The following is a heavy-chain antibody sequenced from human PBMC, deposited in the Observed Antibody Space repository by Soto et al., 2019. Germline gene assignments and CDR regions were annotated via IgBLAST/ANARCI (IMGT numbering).Heavy chain of an antibody. J-gene: IGHJ6*02. Sequence: ASVKVSCKASGYTFTSYGISWVRQAPGQGLEWMGWISAYNGNTNYAQKLQGRVTMTTDTSTSTAYMELRSLRPDDTAVYYCARDPIAVAGLQYYYYGMDVWGQGTTVTVSS. CDR2: ISAYNGNT. CDR1: GYTFTSYG. CDR3: ARDPIAVAGLQYYYYGMDV. V-gene: IGHV1-18*01. D-gene: IGHD6-19*01.